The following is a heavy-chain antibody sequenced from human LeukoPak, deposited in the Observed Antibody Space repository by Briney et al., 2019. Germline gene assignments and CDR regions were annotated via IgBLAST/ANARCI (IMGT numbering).Heavy chain of an antibody. J-gene: IGHJ4*02. Sequence: PSETLSLTCAVYGGSFSGYYWSWIRQPPGKGLEWIGEINHSGSTNYNPSLKSRVTISVDTSKNQFSLKLSSVTAADTAVYYCARHRAGSIRFAAGGGFDYWGQGTLVTVSS. CDR1: GGSFSGYY. CDR2: INHSGST. V-gene: IGHV4-34*01. CDR3: ARHRAGSIRFAAGGGFDY. D-gene: IGHD3-3*01.